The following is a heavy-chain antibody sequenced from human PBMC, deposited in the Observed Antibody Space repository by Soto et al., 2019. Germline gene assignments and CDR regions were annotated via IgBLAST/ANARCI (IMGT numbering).Heavy chain of an antibody. Sequence: SETLSLTCADYGGSFSGYYWSGIRQPPGKGLEWIGEINHSGSTNYNPSLKSRVTISVDTSKNQFSLKLSSVTAADTAVYYCARKEGYMDVWGKGTTVTVSS. CDR1: GGSFSGYY. V-gene: IGHV4-34*01. CDR2: INHSGST. CDR3: ARKEGYMDV. J-gene: IGHJ6*03.